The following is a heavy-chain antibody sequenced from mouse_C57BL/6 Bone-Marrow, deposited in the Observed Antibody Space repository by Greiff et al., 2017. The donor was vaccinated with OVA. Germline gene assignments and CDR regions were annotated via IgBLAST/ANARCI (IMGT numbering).Heavy chain of an antibody. V-gene: IGHV1-53*01. CDR2: INPSNGGT. CDR1: GYTFTSYW. J-gene: IGHJ2*01. Sequence: QVQLQQPGTELVKPGASVKLSCKASGYTFTSYWMHWVKQRPGQGLEWIGNINPSNGGTNYNEKFKSKATLTVDKSSSTAYMQLSSLTSEDSAVYYCARTLNYYGSTLYYFDYWGQGTTLTVSS. CDR3: ARTLNYYGSTLYYFDY. D-gene: IGHD1-1*01.